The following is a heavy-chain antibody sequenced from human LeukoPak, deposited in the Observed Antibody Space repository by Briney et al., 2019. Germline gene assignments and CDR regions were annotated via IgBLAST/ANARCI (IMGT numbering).Heavy chain of an antibody. Sequence: ASVKVSCKASGGTFRSYGINWVRQASGQGLEWMGGIIPIFDTTNYAQKFQGRVTITADKSTSTAYMELSSLTSDDTAVYYCARDGRGYSGYDFRYFDYWGQGTLVTVSS. CDR3: ARDGRGYSGYDFRYFDY. V-gene: IGHV1-69*06. D-gene: IGHD5-12*01. CDR2: IIPIFDTT. CDR1: GGTFRSYG. J-gene: IGHJ4*02.